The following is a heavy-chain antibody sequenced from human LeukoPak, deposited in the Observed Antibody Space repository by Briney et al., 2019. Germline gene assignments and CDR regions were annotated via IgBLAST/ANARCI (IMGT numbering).Heavy chain of an antibody. CDR2: FDPEDGET. V-gene: IGHV1-24*01. CDR3: ATAYSSGWPIGNWFDP. J-gene: IGHJ5*02. CDR1: GYTLTELS. D-gene: IGHD6-19*01. Sequence: ASVKVSCKVSGYTLTELSMHWVRQAPGKGLEWMGGFDPEDGETIYAQKFQGRVTMTEDTSTDTAYMELGSLRSEDTAVYYCATAYSSGWPIGNWFDPWGQGTLVTVSS.